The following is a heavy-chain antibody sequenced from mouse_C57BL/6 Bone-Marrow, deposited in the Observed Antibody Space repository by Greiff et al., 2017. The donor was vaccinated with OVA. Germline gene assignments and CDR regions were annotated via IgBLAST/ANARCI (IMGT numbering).Heavy chain of an antibody. V-gene: IGHV5-6*02. CDR2: ISSGGSYT. D-gene: IGHD1-1*01. CDR3: ARRGITTVGRDYFDY. Sequence: EVMLVESGGDLVKPGGSLKLSCAASGFTFSSYGMSWVRQTPDKRLEWVATISSGGSYTYYPDSVKGRFTISRDNAKNTLYLQMSSLKSEDTAMYYCARRGITTVGRDYFDYWGQGTTLTVSS. J-gene: IGHJ2*01. CDR1: GFTFSSYG.